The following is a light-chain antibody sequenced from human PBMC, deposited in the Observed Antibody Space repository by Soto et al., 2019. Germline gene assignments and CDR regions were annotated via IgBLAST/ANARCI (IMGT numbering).Light chain of an antibody. CDR3: MLSFDGAYGV. CDR1: SGPVTSAHY. CDR2: DTT. Sequence: QAVVTQESSLTVSPGGTVTLTCDSSSGPVTSAHYPYWLQQKPGQAPRTLISDTTRRHSSTPARCSGSLLGGKAALTLSGAQPEDEAEYHCMLSFDGAYGVFGGGTKLTVL. V-gene: IGLV7-46*01. J-gene: IGLJ3*02.